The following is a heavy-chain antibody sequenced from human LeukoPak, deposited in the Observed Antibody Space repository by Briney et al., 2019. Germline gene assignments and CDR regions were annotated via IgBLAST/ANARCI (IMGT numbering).Heavy chain of an antibody. V-gene: IGHV4-34*01. J-gene: IGHJ5*02. Sequence: SETLSLTCAVYGGSFSGYYWSWIRQPPGKGLKWIGEINHSGSTNYNPSLKSRVTISVDTSKNQFSLKLSSVTAADTAVYYCARVVTKYYYDSSGSSVDPWGQGTLVTVSS. CDR3: ARVVTKYYYDSSGSSVDP. CDR2: INHSGST. CDR1: GGSFSGYY. D-gene: IGHD3-22*01.